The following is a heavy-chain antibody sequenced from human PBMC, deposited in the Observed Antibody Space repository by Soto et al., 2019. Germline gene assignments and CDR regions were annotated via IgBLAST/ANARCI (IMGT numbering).Heavy chain of an antibody. V-gene: IGHV3-9*01. CDR1: GFTFDDYA. CDR3: AKEAWP. J-gene: IGHJ5*02. Sequence: GGSLRLSCAASGFTFDDYAMHWVRQAPGKGLEWVSGISWNSGSIGYADSVKGRFTISRDNAKNSLYLQMNSLRAEDTALYYCAKEAWPWGQGTLVTVSS. CDR2: ISWNSGSI.